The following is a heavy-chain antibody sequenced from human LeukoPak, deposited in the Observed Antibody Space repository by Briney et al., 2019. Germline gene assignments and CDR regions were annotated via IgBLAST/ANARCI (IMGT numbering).Heavy chain of an antibody. D-gene: IGHD3-3*01. CDR3: AKVSLRFLEWLPPFDYYYMDV. J-gene: IGHJ6*03. Sequence: GGSLRLSCAASGFTFDDYAMHWVRQAPGKGLEWVSAISGSGGSTYYADSVKGRFTISRDNSKNTLYLQMNSLRAEDTAVYYCAKVSLRFLEWLPPFDYYYMDVWGKGTTVTVSS. V-gene: IGHV3-23*01. CDR2: ISGSGGST. CDR1: GFTFDDYA.